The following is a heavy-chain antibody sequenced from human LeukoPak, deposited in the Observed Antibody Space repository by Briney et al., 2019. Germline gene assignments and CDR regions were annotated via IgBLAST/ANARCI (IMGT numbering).Heavy chain of an antibody. CDR3: AYGSSSGGKRNYYYYMDV. D-gene: IGHD6-6*01. Sequence: GASVKVSCKVSGYTLTELSMHWVRQAPGKGLEWMGGFDPEDGETIYAQKFQGRVTMTEDTSTDTAYMELSSLRSEDTAVYYCAYGSSSGGKRNYYYYMDVWGKGTTVTVSS. J-gene: IGHJ6*03. CDR2: FDPEDGET. CDR1: GYTLTELS. V-gene: IGHV1-24*01.